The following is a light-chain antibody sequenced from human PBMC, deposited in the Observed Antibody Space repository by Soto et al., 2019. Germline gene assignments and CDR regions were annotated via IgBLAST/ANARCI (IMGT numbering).Light chain of an antibody. CDR3: QQYYSNPRT. CDR2: WAS. Sequence: DIVMTQSPDSLPVSLGEMATINCKSSQSVLYTSNNKNYLAWYXXKXGQSPKLLIYWASTRESGVPDRFSGSGSGTHFTLTISSLQAEDVAVYYCQQYYSNPRTFGQGTKVDIK. V-gene: IGKV4-1*01. CDR1: QSVLYTSNNKNY. J-gene: IGKJ1*01.